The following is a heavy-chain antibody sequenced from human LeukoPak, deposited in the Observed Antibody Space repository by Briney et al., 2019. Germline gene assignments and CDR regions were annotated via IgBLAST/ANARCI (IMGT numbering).Heavy chain of an antibody. Sequence: SVKVSCKASGDTSSSYAINWVRQAPGQGPEWMGRIIPIFAATSYAQKFQGRVTITADKSTSTAYMELRRLRSEDTAVYYCARSKWEPLYYFDYWGQGTLVTVSS. D-gene: IGHD1-26*01. CDR1: GDTSSSYA. CDR3: ARSKWEPLYYFDY. CDR2: IIPIFAAT. V-gene: IGHV1-69*06. J-gene: IGHJ4*02.